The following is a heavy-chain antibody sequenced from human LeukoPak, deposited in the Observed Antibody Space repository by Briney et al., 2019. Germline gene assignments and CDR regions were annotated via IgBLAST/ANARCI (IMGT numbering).Heavy chain of an antibody. CDR2: IYSAGST. CDR1: GFTVSSNY. CDR3: AKQYDFWSGPDY. Sequence: GGSLRLSCAASGFTVSSNYMSWVRQAPGKGLEWVSLIYSAGSTLYADSVKGRFTISRDNSKNTVFLQMNSLRVEDTAVYYCAKQYDFWSGPDYWGQGTLVTVSS. V-gene: IGHV3-53*01. D-gene: IGHD3-3*01. J-gene: IGHJ4*02.